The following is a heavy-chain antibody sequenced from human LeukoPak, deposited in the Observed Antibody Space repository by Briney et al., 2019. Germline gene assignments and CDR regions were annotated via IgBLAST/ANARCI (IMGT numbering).Heavy chain of an antibody. J-gene: IGHJ3*02. V-gene: IGHV3-30*18. CDR3: AKVPQGGYQNNDAFDI. D-gene: IGHD5-12*01. Sequence: PGRSLRLSCAASGFTFSSYGMHWVRQAPGKGLEWVAVISYDGSNKYYADSVKGRFTISRDNSKNTLYLQMNSLRAEGTAVYYCAKVPQGGYQNNDAFDIWGQGTMVTVSS. CDR1: GFTFSSYG. CDR2: ISYDGSNK.